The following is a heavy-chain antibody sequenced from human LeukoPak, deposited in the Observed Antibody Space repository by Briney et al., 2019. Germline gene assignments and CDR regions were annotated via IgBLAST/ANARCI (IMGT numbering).Heavy chain of an antibody. CDR2: FDPEDGET. D-gene: IGHD3-9*01. Sequence: ASVKVSCKVSGYTLTELSMHWVRQAPGKGLEWMGGFDPEDGETIYAQKFQGRVTMTEDTSTDTAYMELSSLRSEDTAVYYCATAYYDILTGHYYFDYWGQGTLVTVSS. CDR1: GYTLTELS. CDR3: ATAYYDILTGHYYFDY. V-gene: IGHV1-24*01. J-gene: IGHJ4*02.